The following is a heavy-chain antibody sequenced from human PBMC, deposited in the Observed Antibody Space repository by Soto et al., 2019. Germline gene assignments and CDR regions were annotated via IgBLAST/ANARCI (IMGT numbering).Heavy chain of an antibody. CDR2: TDSRGAK. D-gene: IGHD6-19*01. CDR3: ARRHLAVAVSPWFDP. CDR1: GLSITDSEMG. Sequence: QVTLKESGPVLVKPTETLTLRCTVSGLSITDSEMGVSWIRQPPGQPLEWLAHTDSRGAKSYRTFLKRRLAISKDTSKGPIVLTMTNMDPADTATYYCARRHLAVAVSPWFDPWGQGIPVTVSS. V-gene: IGHV2-26*01. J-gene: IGHJ5*02.